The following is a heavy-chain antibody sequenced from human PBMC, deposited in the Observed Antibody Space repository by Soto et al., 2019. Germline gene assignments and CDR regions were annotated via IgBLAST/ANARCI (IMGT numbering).Heavy chain of an antibody. CDR1: GFTFSSYA. CDR2: ISGSGADT. D-gene: IGHD6-13*01. V-gene: IGHV3-23*01. Sequence: EVQLLESGGGLAPPGGSLRLSCDASGFTFSSYAMNWVRQAPGKGVEWVAGISGSGADTYYVYSVKGRFTISRDNSKNTLYLQMPSLRSEDTAVYFCAKSGIAAHATVWNWFDPWGQGTRVSVSS. J-gene: IGHJ5*02. CDR3: AKSGIAAHATVWNWFDP.